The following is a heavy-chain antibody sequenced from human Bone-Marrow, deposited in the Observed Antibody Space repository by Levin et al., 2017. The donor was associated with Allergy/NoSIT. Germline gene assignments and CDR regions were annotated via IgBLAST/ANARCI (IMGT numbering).Heavy chain of an antibody. J-gene: IGHJ4*02. V-gene: IGHV3-33*01. CDR1: GFSLRSSG. D-gene: IGHD3-10*01. Sequence: GESLKISCAASGFSLRSSGMHWVRQAPGKGLEWVALIWYDGSKTYYADSVKGRFSISRDNSKSTLYLYMNSLRAEDTAVYYCARDRAWGGNPLDYWGLGTLVTVSS. CDR2: IWYDGSKT. CDR3: ARDRAWGGNPLDY.